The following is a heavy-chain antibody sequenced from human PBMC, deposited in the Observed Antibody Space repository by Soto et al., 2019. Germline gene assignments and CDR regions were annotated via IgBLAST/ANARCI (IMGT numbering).Heavy chain of an antibody. V-gene: IGHV1-18*01. CDR3: AREGVAPYYYYGMDV. CDR2: ISTYNGDT. D-gene: IGHD5-12*01. J-gene: IGHJ6*02. Sequence: ASVKVSCRASGYTFTRSGISWVRQAPGQGLEWMGWISTYNGDTNYAQTFQGRVTMTTDTSTSTVHMEVRSLRSDDTAVYYCAREGVAPYYYYGMDVWGQGTPVTAP. CDR1: GYTFTRSG.